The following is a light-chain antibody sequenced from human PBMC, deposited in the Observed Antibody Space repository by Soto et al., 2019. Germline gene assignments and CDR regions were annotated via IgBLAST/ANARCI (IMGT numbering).Light chain of an antibody. CDR1: QDISNS. J-gene: IGKJ4*01. V-gene: IGKV1-33*01. CDR3: QQYDNVPLT. CDR2: DAS. Sequence: DIQMTQSPSSLSASVGDRVTITCQAGQDISNSLNWYQHKPRKAPKLLIYDASSLETGVPSRFGGSGSGTDFTFTISSLQPEDIATYYCQQYDNVPLTFGGGTKVDSK.